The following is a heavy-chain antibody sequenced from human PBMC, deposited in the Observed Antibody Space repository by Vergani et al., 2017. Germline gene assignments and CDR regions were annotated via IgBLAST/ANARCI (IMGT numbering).Heavy chain of an antibody. Sequence: QVQLPESGPGLVKPSETLSLTCTVSGGSISSYYWSWIRQPPGKGLEWIGYIYYSGSTNYNPSLKSRVTISVDTSKNQFSLKLSSVTAADTAVYYCARALLRRARKSDYVVFDWFDPWGQGTLVTVSS. CDR3: ARALLRRARKSDYVVFDWFDP. CDR2: IYYSGST. CDR1: GGSISSYY. J-gene: IGHJ5*02. V-gene: IGHV4-59*01. D-gene: IGHD4-17*01.